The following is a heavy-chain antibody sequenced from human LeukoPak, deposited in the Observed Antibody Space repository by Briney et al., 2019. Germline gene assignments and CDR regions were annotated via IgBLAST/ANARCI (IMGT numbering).Heavy chain of an antibody. CDR3: ARNPPATAEFYFDF. J-gene: IGHJ4*02. CDR2: IYTSGST. CDR1: GGSISSYY. D-gene: IGHD1-14*01. V-gene: IGHV4-4*07. Sequence: SETLSLTCTVSGGSISSYYWSWIRQPAGKGLEWIGRIYTSGSTNYSPSLKTRVTISVDRSKNQFSLKLTSVTAADTADYYCARNPPATAEFYFDFWGQGTLVTVSS.